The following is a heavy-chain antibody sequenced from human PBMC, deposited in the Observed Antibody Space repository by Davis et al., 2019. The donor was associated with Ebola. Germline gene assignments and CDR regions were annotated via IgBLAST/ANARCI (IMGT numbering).Heavy chain of an antibody. CDR1: GFRFKDYG. J-gene: IGHJ4*02. CDR2: IQDDGSDE. V-gene: IGHV3-30*02. Sequence: GGSLRLSCAASGFRFKDYGLHWVCQAPGKGLEWVAYIQDDGSDEDYGDSVMGRFTISRDNSKGTLYLQMRSLRTDDTAVYYCVKDRFAVVVVHGGFDYWGQGTQVTVSS. D-gene: IGHD2-15*01. CDR3: VKDRFAVVVVHGGFDY.